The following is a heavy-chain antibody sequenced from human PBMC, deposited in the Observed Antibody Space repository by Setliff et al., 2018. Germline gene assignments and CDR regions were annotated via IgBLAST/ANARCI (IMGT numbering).Heavy chain of an antibody. V-gene: IGHV1-18*01. CDR1: GYTFTSYG. CDR2: ISAYNGNT. J-gene: IGHJ4*02. D-gene: IGHD3-22*01. Sequence: VKVSCKASGYTFTSYGISWVRQAPGQGLEWMGWISAYNGNTNYAQKLQGRVTMTTDTSTSTAYMELRSLRSDDTAVYYCARAARSMIIGNLDYWGQGTLVTVSS. CDR3: ARAARSMIIGNLDY.